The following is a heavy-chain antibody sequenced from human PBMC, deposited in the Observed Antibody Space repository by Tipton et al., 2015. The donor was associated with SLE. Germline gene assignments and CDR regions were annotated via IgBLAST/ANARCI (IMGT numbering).Heavy chain of an antibody. CDR2: IWYDGSKK. V-gene: IGHV3-33*01. D-gene: IGHD3-10*01. Sequence: SLRLSCAASGATSTRHGFHWVRQAPGKGLEWVAVIWYDGSKKFYGDPVKGRFTISRDDPRKMVYLQMNSLRAEDTATYYCVASGSIDIWGQGTLVTVSS. CDR1: GATSTRHG. J-gene: IGHJ1*01. CDR3: VASGSIDI.